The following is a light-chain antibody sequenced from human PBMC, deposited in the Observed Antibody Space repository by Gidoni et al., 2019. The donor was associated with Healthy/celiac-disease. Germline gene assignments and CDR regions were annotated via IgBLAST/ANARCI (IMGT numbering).Light chain of an antibody. V-gene: IGKV2-24*01. Sequence: DVVLPQPPLSSPVTLGQPASISCRSSHSLLHSDGNTYLSWLQQRPGQPPRLLIYKISNRFYGVPDRFSGSGAGTEFTLKISRVEAEDVGIYYCMQATQFHPTFGGGTKVEIK. J-gene: IGKJ4*01. CDR3: MQATQFHPT. CDR1: HSLLHSDGNTY. CDR2: KIS.